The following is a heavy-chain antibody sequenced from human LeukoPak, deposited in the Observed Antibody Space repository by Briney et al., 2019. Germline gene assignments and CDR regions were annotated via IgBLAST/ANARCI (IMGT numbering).Heavy chain of an antibody. J-gene: IGHJ4*02. CDR1: GYTFTSYG. CDR2: ISAYNGNT. V-gene: IGHV1-18*01. D-gene: IGHD1-26*01. CDR3: AKSLYSGSYTGLDY. Sequence: ASVKVSCKASGYTFTSYGISWVRQAPGQGLEWMGWISAYNGNTNYAQKLQGRVTMTTDTSTSTAHMELRSLRSDDTAVYYCAKSLYSGSYTGLDYWGQGTLVTVSS.